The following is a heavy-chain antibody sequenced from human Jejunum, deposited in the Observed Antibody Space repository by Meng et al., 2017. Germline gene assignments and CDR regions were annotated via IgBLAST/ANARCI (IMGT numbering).Heavy chain of an antibody. V-gene: IGHV3-74*01. Sequence: GGSLRLSCAASGFTFSSHWMHWVRRAPGKGLVWVSHSDRDGSTTTYAEFLRGRFTISRDNAKDTLYLQMNSLTAEDTAVYFCARAICSGGSCSLADGLDVWGQGTTVTVSS. D-gene: IGHD2-15*01. CDR2: SDRDGSTT. J-gene: IGHJ6*02. CDR1: GFTFSSHW. CDR3: ARAICSGGSCSLADGLDV.